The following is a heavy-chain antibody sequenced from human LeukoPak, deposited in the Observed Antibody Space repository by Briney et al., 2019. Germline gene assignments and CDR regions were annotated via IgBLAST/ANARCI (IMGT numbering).Heavy chain of an antibody. D-gene: IGHD2-15*01. CDR2: ISAYNGNT. Sequence: ASVKVSCKASGYTFTSYGISWVRQAPGQGLEWMGWISAYNGNTNCAQKLQGRATMTTDTSTSTAYMELRSLRSDDTAVYYCARESITPRYCSGGSCYGGLYYFDYWGQGTLVTVSS. V-gene: IGHV1-18*01. J-gene: IGHJ4*02. CDR1: GYTFTSYG. CDR3: ARESITPRYCSGGSCYGGLYYFDY.